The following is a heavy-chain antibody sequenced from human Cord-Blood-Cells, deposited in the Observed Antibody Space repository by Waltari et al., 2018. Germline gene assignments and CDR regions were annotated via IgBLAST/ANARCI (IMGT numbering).Heavy chain of an antibody. D-gene: IGHD3-3*01. CDR3: ARIGNDFWSGYLFDY. J-gene: IGHJ4*02. CDR1: GFSLSNARMG. V-gene: IGHV2-26*01. CDR2: IFSNDEK. Sequence: QVTLKASGPVLVKPTETLTLTCTVSGFSLSNARMGVSWIRQPPGKALEWLANIFSNDEKSYSTSLKSRLTISKDTSKSQVVLTMTNMDPVDTATYYCARIGNDFWSGYLFDYWGQGTLVTVSS.